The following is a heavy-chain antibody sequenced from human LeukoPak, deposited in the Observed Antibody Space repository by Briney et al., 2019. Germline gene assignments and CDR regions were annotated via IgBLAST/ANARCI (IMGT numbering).Heavy chain of an antibody. CDR1: GYSISSGYY. D-gene: IGHD4-11*01. J-gene: IGHJ3*02. Sequence: SETLSLTCTVSGYSISSGYYWGWIRQPPGKGLEWIGSIYHSGSTYYNPSLKSRVTMSVDTSKNQFSLKLSSVTAADTAVYYCARDLHSSDYPDDAFDIWGQGTMVTVSS. CDR3: ARDLHSSDYPDDAFDI. V-gene: IGHV4-38-2*02. CDR2: IYHSGST.